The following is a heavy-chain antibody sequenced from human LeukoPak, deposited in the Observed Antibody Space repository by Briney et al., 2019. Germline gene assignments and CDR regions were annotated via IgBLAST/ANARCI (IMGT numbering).Heavy chain of an antibody. J-gene: IGHJ4*02. V-gene: IGHV1-69*13. Sequence: ASVKVSCKASVGTFSSYAISWVRQAPVQGLEWRGGIIPIFGTANYAQKFQGRVTITADESTSTAYMELSSLRSEDTDVYYCARLSEQQLSPGFDYWGQGTLVTVSS. D-gene: IGHD6-13*01. CDR1: VGTFSSYA. CDR2: IIPIFGTA. CDR3: ARLSEQQLSPGFDY.